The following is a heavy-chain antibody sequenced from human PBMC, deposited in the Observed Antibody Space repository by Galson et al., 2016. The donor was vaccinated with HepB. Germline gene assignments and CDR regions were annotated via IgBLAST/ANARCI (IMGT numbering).Heavy chain of an antibody. J-gene: IGHJ3*01. CDR3: TRAVPAAPVNGAFDV. Sequence: PALVKPTQTLTLTCTFSGFSLTTPGVGVGWIRQPPGKALEWLAFIYWNDDERYSPSLKSRLSITKDTSKNQVVLTMTNMDPGDTATYYCTRAVPAAPVNGAFDVWGQGTVVTVSS. D-gene: IGHD2-2*01. CDR2: IYWNDDE. CDR1: GFSLTTPGVG. V-gene: IGHV2-5*01.